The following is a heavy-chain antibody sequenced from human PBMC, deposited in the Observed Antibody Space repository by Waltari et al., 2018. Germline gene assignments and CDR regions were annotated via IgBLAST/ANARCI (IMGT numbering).Heavy chain of an antibody. CDR1: GFTFNNYA. J-gene: IGHJ5*02. CDR3: AKDSCEGRGGGSCYNP. CDR2: ITHSASYN. D-gene: IGHD2-15*01. V-gene: IGHV3-23*01. Sequence: EVQLLESGGGLVQPGGSLRLSCAASGFTFNNYAMTWVRQARGKGPVGVSRITHSASYNYERDSVKGRFTISRDNSESTLYLQRNNLRAEDTAIYYCAKDSCEGRGGGSCYNPWGQGTLVTVSS.